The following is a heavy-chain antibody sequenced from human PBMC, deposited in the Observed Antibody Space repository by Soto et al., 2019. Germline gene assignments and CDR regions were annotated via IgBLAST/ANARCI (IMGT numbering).Heavy chain of an antibody. CDR3: AGFSSGEYGGNSGFVY. CDR2: IYYSGNT. J-gene: IGHJ4*02. CDR1: GGSISIGDHY. Sequence: SETLSLTCTVSGGSISIGDHYWSWIRHRPGKGLEWIGYIYYSGNTYYNPSLKSRIIMSVDTSKSQFSLRVSSVTAADTAIYYCAGFSSGEYGGNSGFVYWGQGTLVTVSS. V-gene: IGHV4-31*03. D-gene: IGHD2-21*02.